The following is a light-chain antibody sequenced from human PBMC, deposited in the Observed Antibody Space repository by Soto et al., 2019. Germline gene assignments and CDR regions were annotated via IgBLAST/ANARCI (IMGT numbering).Light chain of an antibody. V-gene: IGKV1-39*01. CDR1: QSVAKY. CDR3: QQRYSTPWR. J-gene: IGKJ1*01. CDR2: TSS. Sequence: DIQMTQTPSSLSSSVGDRFTITCWATQSVAKYVNWYQQKPGQAPNLLIYTSSNLQSGVPSRFTGSGFATDFTLTISSFQPEDFARYYCQQRYSTPWRFGQGAKVDI.